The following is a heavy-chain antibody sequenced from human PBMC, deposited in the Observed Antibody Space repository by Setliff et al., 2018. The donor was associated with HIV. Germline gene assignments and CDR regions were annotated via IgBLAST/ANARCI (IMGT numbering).Heavy chain of an antibody. V-gene: IGHV4-59*12. CDR3: ARGRKRDGYNFYYYYMDV. J-gene: IGHJ6*03. CDR1: GGSISSYY. CDR2: IYYSGST. Sequence: ASETLSLTCTVSGGSISSYYWSWIRQPPGKGLEWIGYIYYSGSTNYNPSLKSRVTISVDTSKNQFSLKLSSVTAADTAVYYCARGRKRDGYNFYYYYMDVWDKGTTVTAP. D-gene: IGHD5-12*01.